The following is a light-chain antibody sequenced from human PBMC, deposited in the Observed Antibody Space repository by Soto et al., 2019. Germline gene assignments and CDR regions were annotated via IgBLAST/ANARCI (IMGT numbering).Light chain of an antibody. CDR2: GAS. Sequence: IVLTHSPGTLSLSPWERATLSCRSSQSVSSSYLAWYQQKPGQAPRLLIYGASSRATGIPDRFTGSGSGTDFTLTISRLEPEDFAVFYCHQYGSSPQKFGQGTKVDIK. V-gene: IGKV3-20*01. CDR1: QSVSSSY. J-gene: IGKJ1*01. CDR3: HQYGSSPQK.